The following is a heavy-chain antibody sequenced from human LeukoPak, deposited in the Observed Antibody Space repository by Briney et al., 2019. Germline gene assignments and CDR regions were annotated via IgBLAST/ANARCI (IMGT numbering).Heavy chain of an antibody. D-gene: IGHD3-9*01. Sequence: GRSLRLSCAASGFTFSSYAMHWVRQAPGKGLEWVAVISYDGSNKYYADSVKGRFTISRDNSKNTLYLQMNSLRAEDTAVYYCASDVADYDILTGYPLYYYYGMDVWGQGTTVTVSS. CDR2: ISYDGSNK. J-gene: IGHJ6*02. CDR1: GFTFSSYA. CDR3: ASDVADYDILTGYPLYYYYGMDV. V-gene: IGHV3-30*04.